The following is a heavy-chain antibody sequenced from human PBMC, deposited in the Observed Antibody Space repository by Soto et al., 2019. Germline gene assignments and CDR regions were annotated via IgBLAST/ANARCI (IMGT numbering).Heavy chain of an antibody. V-gene: IGHV3-23*01. CDR3: AKVDTITMIVVVITCFDY. CDR2: ISGSGGST. CDR1: GFTFSSYA. J-gene: IGHJ4*02. D-gene: IGHD3-22*01. Sequence: PGGSLRLSCAASGFTFSSYAMSWVRQAPGKGLEWVSAISGSGGSTYYADSVKGRFTISRDNSKNTLYLQMNSLRAEDTAVYYCAKVDTITMIVVVITCFDYWGQGTLVTVSS.